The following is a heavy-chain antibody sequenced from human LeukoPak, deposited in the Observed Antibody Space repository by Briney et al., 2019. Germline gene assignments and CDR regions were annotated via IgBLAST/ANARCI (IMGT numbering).Heavy chain of an antibody. Sequence: GGCLRLSCAASGFTFSGSAMQWVRQASGKGLEWVGRIRSKANSYATAYAASVKGRFTISRDDSKNTAYLQMNSLKTEDTAVNYCTRLIAAAGKDWGQGTLVTVSS. CDR3: TRLIAAAGKD. D-gene: IGHD6-13*01. J-gene: IGHJ4*02. V-gene: IGHV3-73*01. CDR2: IRSKANSYAT. CDR1: GFTFSGSA.